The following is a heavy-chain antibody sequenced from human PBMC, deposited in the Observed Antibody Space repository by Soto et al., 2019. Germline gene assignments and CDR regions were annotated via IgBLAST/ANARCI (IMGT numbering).Heavy chain of an antibody. Sequence: QVQLQESGPGLVKPSETLSLTCTVSGGSISSYYWSWIRQPPGKGLEWNGYIYYSGSTNYNPSLKSRVTISVDTSKNHFSLKLSSVTAADTAVYYCARAETRITIFGVVPNALDVWGKGTTVTVSS. CDR3: ARAETRITIFGVVPNALDV. D-gene: IGHD3-3*01. J-gene: IGHJ6*04. V-gene: IGHV4-59*01. CDR1: GGSISSYY. CDR2: IYYSGST.